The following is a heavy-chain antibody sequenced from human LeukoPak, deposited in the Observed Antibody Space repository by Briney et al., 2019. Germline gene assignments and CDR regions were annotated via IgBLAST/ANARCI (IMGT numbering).Heavy chain of an antibody. Sequence: GGSLRLSCAASGFTFSSYSMNWVRQAPGKGLEWVSYISSSSSTIYYADSVKGRFTISRDNAKNSLYLQMNSLRAEDTAVYYCARLPVVPAAIIYYYYYYMDVWGKGTTVTVSS. CDR1: GFTFSSYS. CDR2: ISSSSSTI. J-gene: IGHJ6*03. CDR3: ARLPVVPAAIIYYYYYYMDV. V-gene: IGHV3-48*01. D-gene: IGHD2-2*01.